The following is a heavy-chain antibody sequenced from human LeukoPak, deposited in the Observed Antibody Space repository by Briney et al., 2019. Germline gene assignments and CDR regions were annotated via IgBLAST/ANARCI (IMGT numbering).Heavy chain of an antibody. D-gene: IGHD3-3*01. CDR2: ISISSASI. Sequence: PGGSLRLSCVASGFTLNSNNMNWVRQAPGKGLEWVAYISISSASIYYADSVKGRFTISRDNAKNSLFLQMNSLRAEDTAVYYCARDPYYDFWSDYGTEAFDIWGQGTMVTVSS. J-gene: IGHJ3*02. CDR1: GFTLNSNN. V-gene: IGHV3-48*04. CDR3: ARDPYYDFWSDYGTEAFDI.